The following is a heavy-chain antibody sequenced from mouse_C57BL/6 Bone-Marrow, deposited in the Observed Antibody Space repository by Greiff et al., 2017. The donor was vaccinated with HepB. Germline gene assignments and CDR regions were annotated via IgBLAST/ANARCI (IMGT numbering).Heavy chain of an antibody. CDR1: GYSITSGYY. CDR2: ISYDGSN. V-gene: IGHV3-6*01. D-gene: IGHD1-1*01. CDR3: ASEGYYGSSPHWYFDV. Sequence: VQLQQSGPGLVKPSQSLSLTCSVTGYSITSGYYWNWIRQFPGNTLEWMGYISYDGSNNYNPSLKNRISITRDTSKNQFFLKLNSVTTEDTATYYCASEGYYGSSPHWYFDVWGTVTTVTVSS. J-gene: IGHJ1*03.